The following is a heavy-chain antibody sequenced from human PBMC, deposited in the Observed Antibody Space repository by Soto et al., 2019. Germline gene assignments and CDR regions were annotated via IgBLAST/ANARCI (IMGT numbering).Heavy chain of an antibody. CDR1: GGSISSGDYY. CDR3: ARARAYYYDSSGYYKPSYYFDY. V-gene: IGHV4-30-4*01. CDR2: IYYSGST. D-gene: IGHD3-22*01. Sequence: SETLSLTCTVSGGSISSGDYYWSWIRQPPGKGLEWIGYIYYSGSTYYNPSLKSRVTISVDTSKNQFSLKLSSVTAADTAVYYCARARAYYYDSSGYYKPSYYFDYWGQGTLVTVSS. J-gene: IGHJ4*02.